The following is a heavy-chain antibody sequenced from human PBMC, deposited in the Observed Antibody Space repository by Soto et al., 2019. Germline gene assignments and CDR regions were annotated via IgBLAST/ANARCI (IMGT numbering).Heavy chain of an antibody. CDR1: GYSFTSYW. D-gene: IGHD2-15*01. V-gene: IGHV5-51*01. CDR2: IYPGDSDT. Sequence: PGESLKISCQGSGYSFTSYWIGWVRQMPGKGLEWMGIIYPGDSDTRYSPSFQGQVTISADKSISTAYLQWSSLKASDTAMYYCARPWGDYSYAFDIWGQGTMVTVSS. J-gene: IGHJ3*02. CDR3: ARPWGDYSYAFDI.